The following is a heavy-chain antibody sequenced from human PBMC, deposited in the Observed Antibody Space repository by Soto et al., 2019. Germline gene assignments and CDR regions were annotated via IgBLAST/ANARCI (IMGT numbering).Heavy chain of an antibody. CDR2: ISSSSSYI. D-gene: IGHD3-22*01. CDR3: ARQSSGYLDY. Sequence: RHSNTASGFKFEDHAMHRVRQAPGKGLEWVSSISSSSSYIYYADSVKGRFTISRDNAKNSLYLQMNSLRAEDTAVYYCARQSSGYLDYWGQGTLVTVSS. V-gene: IGHV3-21*01. CDR1: GFKFEDHA. J-gene: IGHJ4*02.